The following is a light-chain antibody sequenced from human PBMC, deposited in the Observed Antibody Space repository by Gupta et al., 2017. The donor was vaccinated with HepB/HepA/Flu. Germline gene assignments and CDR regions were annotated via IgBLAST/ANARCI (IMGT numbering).Light chain of an antibody. V-gene: IGKV3-20*01. J-gene: IGKJ1*01. Sequence: EIVLTQSPCTLFLSPGERATLSCRASQIISSTYLAWYQQKPGQAPRLFIYGASSRATGIPDRFSGSGSGTDFNLTISRLEPEDFAVYYCQQYGNSPRTFGQGTKVEVK. CDR3: QQYGNSPRT. CDR1: QIISSTY. CDR2: GAS.